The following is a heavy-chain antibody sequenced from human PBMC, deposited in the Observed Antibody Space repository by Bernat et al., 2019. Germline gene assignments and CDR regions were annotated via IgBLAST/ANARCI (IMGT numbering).Heavy chain of an antibody. CDR3: ARGRVATTFYYYYYYMDV. CDR2: INHSGST. D-gene: IGHD5-24*01. V-gene: IGHV4-34*01. J-gene: IGHJ6*03. CDR1: GGSFSGYY. Sequence: QVQLQQWGAGLLKPSETLSLTCAVYGGSFSGYYWSWIRQPPGKGLEWIGEINHSGSTNYNPSLKSRVTISVDTSKNQFSLKLSSVTAADTAVYYCARGRVATTFYYYYYYMDVWGKGTTVTVSS.